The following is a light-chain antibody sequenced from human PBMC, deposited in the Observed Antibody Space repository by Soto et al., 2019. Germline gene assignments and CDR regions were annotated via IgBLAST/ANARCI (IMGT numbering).Light chain of an antibody. V-gene: IGLV2-23*02. CDR1: SSDVGNYNL. CDR3: CSYATSSTSFYV. J-gene: IGLJ1*01. CDR2: EVS. Sequence: QSVLTQPASVSGSPGQSITISCTGTSSDVGNYNLVSWYQQHPGKVPKLIIYEVSKRPSGVSNRFSGSKSGNTASLTISGLQAEDEADYYCCSYATSSTSFYVFGTGTKLTVL.